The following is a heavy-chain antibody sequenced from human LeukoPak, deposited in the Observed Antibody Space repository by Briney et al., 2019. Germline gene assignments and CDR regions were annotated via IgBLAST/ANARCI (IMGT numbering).Heavy chain of an antibody. CDR1: GGSISSSSYY. D-gene: IGHD3-16*02. CDR3: ARLYDYVWGSYRYAFDY. J-gene: IGHJ4*02. V-gene: IGHV4-39*01. Sequence: PSETLSLTCSVSGGSISSSSYYWGWIRQPPGEGLEWIGSLYYSGSTYYNASLKSRVTISVDTYKNQFPLKLSSVTAADTAVYYCARLYDYVWGSYRYAFDYWGQGTLVTVSS. CDR2: LYYSGST.